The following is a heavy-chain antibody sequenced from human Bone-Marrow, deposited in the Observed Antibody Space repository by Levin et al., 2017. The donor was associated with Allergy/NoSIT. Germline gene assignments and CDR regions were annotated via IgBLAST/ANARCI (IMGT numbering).Heavy chain of an antibody. CDR3: VRTSDLWEFDH. V-gene: IGHV3-74*01. D-gene: IGHD3-3*01. Sequence: PGGSLRLSCAASGFTFSAYFMLWVRQAPGKGLVWVSRITPDGTVTTYADSVKGRFTVSRDNARNTVYLQMNSLRVEDTAFYYCVRTSDLWEFDHWGQGALVTVSS. J-gene: IGHJ4*02. CDR2: ITPDGTVT. CDR1: GFTFSAYF.